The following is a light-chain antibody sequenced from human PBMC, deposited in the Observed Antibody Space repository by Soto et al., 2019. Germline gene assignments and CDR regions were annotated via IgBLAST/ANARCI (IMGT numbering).Light chain of an antibody. V-gene: IGKV3-11*01. CDR2: DAS. CDR1: QSVQFNY. CDR3: QQRSNWPPWT. Sequence: EIVLTQSPGTLSLSPGERATLSFRASQSVQFNYVAWYQQKPGQAPRLLIYDASNRATGIPARFSGSGSGTDFTLTISSLEPEDFAVYYCQQRSNWPPWTFGQGTKVDIK. J-gene: IGKJ1*01.